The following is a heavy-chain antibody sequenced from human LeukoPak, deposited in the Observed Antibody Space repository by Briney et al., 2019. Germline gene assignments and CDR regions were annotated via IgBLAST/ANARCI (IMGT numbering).Heavy chain of an antibody. CDR2: IKQDGSEK. V-gene: IGHV3-7*01. D-gene: IGHD3-3*01. Sequence: GGSLRLSCAASGFTFSSYWMSWVRQAPGKGLEWVANIKQDGSEKYYVDSVKGRFTISRDNAKNSLYLQMNSLRAEDTAVYYCAGKKYDFWSGYTTVFDYWGQGTLVTVSS. J-gene: IGHJ4*02. CDR1: GFTFSSYW. CDR3: AGKKYDFWSGYTTVFDY.